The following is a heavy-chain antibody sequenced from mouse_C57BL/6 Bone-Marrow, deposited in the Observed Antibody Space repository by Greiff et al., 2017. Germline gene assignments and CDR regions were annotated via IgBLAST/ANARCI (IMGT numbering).Heavy chain of an antibody. V-gene: IGHV1-26*01. J-gene: IGHJ2*01. CDR1: GYTFTDYY. D-gene: IGHD1-1*01. CDR3: AKGYGSREYYFDY. CDR2: INPNNGGT. Sequence: EVKLQQSGPELVKPGASVKISCKASGYTFTDYYMNWVKQSHGKSLEWIGDINPNNGGTSYNQKFKGKATLTVDKSSSTAYMELRSLTSEDSAVYYCAKGYGSREYYFDYWGQGTTLTVSS.